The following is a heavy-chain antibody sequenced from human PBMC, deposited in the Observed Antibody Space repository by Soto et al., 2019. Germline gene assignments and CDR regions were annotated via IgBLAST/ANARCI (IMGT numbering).Heavy chain of an antibody. D-gene: IGHD3-3*01. CDR1: GYTITSYD. CDR2: MNPNSGNT. J-gene: IGHJ6*02. V-gene: IGHV1-8*01. Sequence: QVQLVQSGAEVKKPGASVKVSCKASGYTITSYDINWVRQATGQGLEWMGWMNPNSGNTGYAQKFQGRVTMTRNTSISTAYMELSSLRSEDTAVYYCARERYSYDFWGNYYYYGMDVWGQGTTVTVSS. CDR3: ARERYSYDFWGNYYYYGMDV.